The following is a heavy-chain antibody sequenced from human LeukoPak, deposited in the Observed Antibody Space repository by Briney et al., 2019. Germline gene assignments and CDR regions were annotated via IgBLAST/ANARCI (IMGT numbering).Heavy chain of an antibody. CDR2: IKQDGSEK. CDR1: GFTFSSYW. D-gene: IGHD6-19*01. J-gene: IGHJ4*02. V-gene: IGHV3-7*01. CDR3: ARDTRDGYSSGWYAY. Sequence: GGSLRLSCAASGFTFSSYWMSWVRQAPGKGLEWVANIKQDGSEKYYVDSVKGRFTISRDNAKNSLYLQTNSLRAEDTAVYYCARDTRDGYSSGWYAYWGQGTLVTVSS.